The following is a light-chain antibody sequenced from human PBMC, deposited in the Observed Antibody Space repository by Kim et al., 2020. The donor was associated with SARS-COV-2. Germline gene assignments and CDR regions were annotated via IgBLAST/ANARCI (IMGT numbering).Light chain of an antibody. V-gene: IGKV3-15*01. CDR1: QSVSSY. CDR2: DAS. Sequence: EIVLTQSPATLSLSPGERATLSCRASQSVSSYLAWYQQKPGQAPRLLIYDASTRATGIPARFSGGRSGTEFTLTISSLQSEDFAVYYCQQYDNWPPGTFGQGTKVDIK. CDR3: QQYDNWPPGT. J-gene: IGKJ1*01.